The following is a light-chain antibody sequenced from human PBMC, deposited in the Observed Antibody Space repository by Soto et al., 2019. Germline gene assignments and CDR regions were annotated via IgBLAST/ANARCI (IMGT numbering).Light chain of an antibody. CDR2: GAS. CDR3: QQYSSSPQT. J-gene: IGKJ1*01. CDR1: QSVSSSY. V-gene: IGKV3-20*01. Sequence: GFSHSPCALPLFTGERATLSCRASQSVSSSYLSWYQQKPGQAPRLLIYGASSRATGIPDRFSGSGSGTNVTLPTIRREQEEDLVYYCQQYSSSPQTFGQGTKVDIK.